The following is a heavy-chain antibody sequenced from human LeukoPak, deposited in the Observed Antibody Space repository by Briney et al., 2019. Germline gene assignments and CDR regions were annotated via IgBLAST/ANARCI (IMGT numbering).Heavy chain of an antibody. D-gene: IGHD4-17*01. CDR1: GFTFRGYE. V-gene: IGHV3-48*03. J-gene: IGHJ4*02. Sequence: GGSLRLSCAASGFTFRGYEMNWVRQAPGKGLEWISYISGSGSTIKYVDSVKGRFTISRDNAKNSLYLQMNSLRAEDTAFYYCARSTVTNYFDSWGQGTLVTVSS. CDR3: ARSTVTNYFDS. CDR2: ISGSGSTI.